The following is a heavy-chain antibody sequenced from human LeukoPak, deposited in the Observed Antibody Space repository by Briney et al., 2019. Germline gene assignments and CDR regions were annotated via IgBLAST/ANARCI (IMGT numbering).Heavy chain of an antibody. Sequence: PGGSLRLSCAASGFTFSIYCMSWVRQAPGKGLEGVANIKQDGSEKYYVDSVKGRFTISRDNAKNSLYLQMTSLRVEETAVYNWAPGGDSTSGQWGQGTLVTVSS. CDR1: GFTFSIYC. CDR3: APGGDSTSGQ. V-gene: IGHV3-7*03. D-gene: IGHD2/OR15-2a*01. CDR2: IKQDGSEK. J-gene: IGHJ4*02.